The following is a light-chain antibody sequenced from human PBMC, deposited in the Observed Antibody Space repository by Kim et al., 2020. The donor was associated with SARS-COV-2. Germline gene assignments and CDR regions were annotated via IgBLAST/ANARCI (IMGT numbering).Light chain of an antibody. J-gene: IGLJ3*02. CDR3: CSYAGSSTLV. CDR1: SSDVGRYNL. CDR2: EVS. V-gene: IGLV2-23*02. Sequence: QSALTQPASVSGSPGQSITISCTGTSSDVGRYNLVSWYQQHPDKAPKMMIYEVSKRPSGVSNRFSGSKSGNTASLTISGLQADDEAYYYCCSYAGSSTLVFGGGTKLTVL.